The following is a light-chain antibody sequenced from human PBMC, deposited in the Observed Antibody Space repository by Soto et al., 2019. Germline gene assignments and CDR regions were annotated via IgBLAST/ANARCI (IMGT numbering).Light chain of an antibody. V-gene: IGKV3-15*01. CDR2: GAS. J-gene: IGKJ2*01. CDR1: QAISSN. Sequence: EIVMTQSPATLSVSRGERATLSCRANQAISSNLAWYQQKPGQAPRLLIYGASTRATGIPDRFSGSGSGTEFTLTISSLQSEDFAVYYCQRHGTSPPYTFGQGTKLE. CDR3: QRHGTSPPYT.